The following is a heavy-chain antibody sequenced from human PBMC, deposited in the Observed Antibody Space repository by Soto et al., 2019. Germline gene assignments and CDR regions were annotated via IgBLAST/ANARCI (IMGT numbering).Heavy chain of an antibody. Sequence: QVQLVQSGAQVKQPGSSVKVSCKASGGTFSSYAISWVRQAPGQGLEWMGGIIPIFGTANYAQKFQGRVTITADESTSTAYLELSSLRSEDTAVYYCARTCIAARQTFCSYGMDVWGQGTKVTVSS. V-gene: IGHV1-69*01. CDR1: GGTFSSYA. CDR2: IIPIFGTA. J-gene: IGHJ6*02. CDR3: ARTCIAARQTFCSYGMDV. D-gene: IGHD6-6*01.